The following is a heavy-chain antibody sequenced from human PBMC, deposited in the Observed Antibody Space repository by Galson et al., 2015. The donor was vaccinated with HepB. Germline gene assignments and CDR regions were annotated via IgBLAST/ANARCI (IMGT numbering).Heavy chain of an antibody. D-gene: IGHD2/OR15-2a*01. V-gene: IGHV3-23*01. J-gene: IGHJ4*02. CDR1: GFTFTNYA. CDR3: ARDFFGSGAISPTDY. Sequence: SLRLSCAASGFTFTNYAMHWVRQAPGKGLEWVSAITASGGSTYYADSVKGRCTVSRDNSKNTLFLHMNSLRAEDTAVYYCARDFFGSGAISPTDYWGQGIHVTVSS. CDR2: ITASGGST.